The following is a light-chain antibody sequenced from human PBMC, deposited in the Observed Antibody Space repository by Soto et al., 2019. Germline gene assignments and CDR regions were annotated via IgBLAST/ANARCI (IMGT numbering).Light chain of an antibody. CDR1: SSNIGSKT. CDR3: AAWDDSLNGVV. V-gene: IGLV1-44*01. CDR2: SNN. J-gene: IGLJ2*01. Sequence: QSVLTQPPSASGTPGQRVTISCSGSSSNIGSKTVNWYQQLPGTAPKLLIYSNNQRPSEVPDRFSGSKSGTSASLAISGLQSEDEADYYCAAWDDSLNGVVFGGGTELTVL.